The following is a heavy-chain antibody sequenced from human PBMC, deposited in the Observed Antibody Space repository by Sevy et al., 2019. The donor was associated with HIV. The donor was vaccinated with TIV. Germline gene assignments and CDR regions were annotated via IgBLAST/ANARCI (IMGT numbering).Heavy chain of an antibody. CDR1: GFTFGDYA. CDR2: IRSKAYGGTT. D-gene: IGHD1-26*01. CDR3: TRDLMGATTHILRSGFSYYYYYMDV. Sequence: GGSLRLSCTASGFTFGDYAMSWFRQAPGKGLEWVGFIRSKAYGGTTEYAGSVKGRFTISRDDSKSIAYMQMNSLKTEDTAVYYCTRDLMGATTHILRSGFSYYYYYMDVWGKGTTVTVSS. V-gene: IGHV3-49*03. J-gene: IGHJ6*03.